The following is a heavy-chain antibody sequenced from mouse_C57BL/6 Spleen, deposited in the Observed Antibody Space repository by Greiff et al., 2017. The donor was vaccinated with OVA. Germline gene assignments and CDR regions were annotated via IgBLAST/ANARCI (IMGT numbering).Heavy chain of an antibody. D-gene: IGHD1-1*01. CDR2: IDPSDSYT. CDR1: GYTFTSYW. CDR3: SYYGRGFDV. Sequence: VQLQQPGAELVMPGASVKLSCKASGYTFTSYWMHWVKQRPGQGLEWIGEIDPSDSYTNYNQKFKGKSTLTVDKSSSTAYMQLSSLTSEDSAVYYCSYYGRGFDVWGTGTTVTVSS. J-gene: IGHJ1*03. V-gene: IGHV1-69*01.